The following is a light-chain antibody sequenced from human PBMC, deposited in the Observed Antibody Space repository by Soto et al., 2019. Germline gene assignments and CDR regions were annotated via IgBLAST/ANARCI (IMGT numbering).Light chain of an antibody. CDR3: QLYGSSGT. V-gene: IGKV3-20*01. Sequence: EIVLTQSPATLSFSPGERATLSCRASPSVTNYLAWYQQKPGQAPRLLIYGASNRATGIPDRFSGSGSGTDFPLTISRREPGDFAVYYCQLYGSSGTFVQGTKVEI. J-gene: IGKJ1*01. CDR2: GAS. CDR1: PSVTNY.